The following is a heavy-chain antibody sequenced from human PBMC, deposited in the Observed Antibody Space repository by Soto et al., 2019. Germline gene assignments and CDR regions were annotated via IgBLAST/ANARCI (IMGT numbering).Heavy chain of an antibody. V-gene: IGHV4-31*03. CDR1: GGSISSGGYY. Sequence: QVQLQESGPGLVKPSQTLSLTCTVSGGSISSGGYYWSWIRQHPGKGLEWIGYIYYSGSTYYNPYLKSRVTISVDTSKNQFSLKLSSVTAADTAVYYCARARRSGSYYNSLPVSDYWGQGTLVTVSS. CDR3: ARARRSGSYYNSLPVSDY. D-gene: IGHD3-10*01. J-gene: IGHJ4*02. CDR2: IYYSGST.